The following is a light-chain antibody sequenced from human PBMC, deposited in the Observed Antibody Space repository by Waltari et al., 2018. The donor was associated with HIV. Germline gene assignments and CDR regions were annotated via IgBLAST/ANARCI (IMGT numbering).Light chain of an antibody. CDR3: QSYDSSLSGGV. Sequence: QSALTQPPPVSGAPGQRVTISCTGSSSNIGAGYDVPWYQQVPGTAPKLLIYGNSNRPSGVPDRFSGSKSGTSASLAVTGLQAEDEADYYCQSYDSSLSGGVFGGGTKLTVL. V-gene: IGLV1-40*01. CDR1: SSNIGAGYD. CDR2: GNS. J-gene: IGLJ3*02.